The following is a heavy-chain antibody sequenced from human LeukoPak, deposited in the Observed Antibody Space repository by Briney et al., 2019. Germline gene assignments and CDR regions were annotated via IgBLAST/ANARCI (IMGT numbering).Heavy chain of an antibody. CDR2: IKRKTDGGTT. J-gene: IGHJ6*02. CDR3: TTVGLWYYYAMDV. CDR1: GFSVSSDY. Sequence: GGSLRLSCAVSGFSVSSDYMSWVRQAPGKGLEWVGRIKRKTDGGTTDYTAPVKGRFTISRDDSKNTLYLQMNSLKTEDTAVYYCTTVGLWYYYAMDVWGQGTTVTVSS. V-gene: IGHV3-15*01.